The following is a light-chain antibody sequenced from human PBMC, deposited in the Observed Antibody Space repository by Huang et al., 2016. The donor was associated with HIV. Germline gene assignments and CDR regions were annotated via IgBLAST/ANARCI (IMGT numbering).Light chain of an antibody. CDR3: QQRSNWPLYT. CDR2: DAS. CDR1: QSVGIF. Sequence: EIVLTQSPGTLSLSPGERANLSCRASQSVGIFLAWYQQKPGQAPRLLISDASNRATGSPARFGGSGSGTDFTLTISGLEPEDVAVYYCQQRSNWPLYTFGQGTKLEIK. V-gene: IGKV3-11*01. J-gene: IGKJ2*01.